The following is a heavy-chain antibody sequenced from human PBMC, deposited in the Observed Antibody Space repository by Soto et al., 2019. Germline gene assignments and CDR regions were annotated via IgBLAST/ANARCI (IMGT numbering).Heavy chain of an antibody. CDR2: INPSGGST. D-gene: IGHD2-21*01. Sequence: ASVKVSCKASGYTFTSHYMHWVRQAPVQGIGWMGIINPSGGSTSYAQKFQGRVTMTRDTSTSTVYMELSSLRSEDTAVYYCARDMCNNCHVEVANAILWNGMDVWGQGTTVTVSS. CDR1: GYTFTSHY. CDR3: ARDMCNNCHVEVANAILWNGMDV. V-gene: IGHV1-46*01. J-gene: IGHJ6*02.